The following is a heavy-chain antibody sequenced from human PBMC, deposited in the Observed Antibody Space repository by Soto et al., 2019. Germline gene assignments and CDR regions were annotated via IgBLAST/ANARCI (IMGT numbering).Heavy chain of an antibody. V-gene: IGHV3-48*01. Sequence: PGGSLRLSCAASGFTFSSYSMNWVRQAPGKGLEWVSYISSSSSTIYYADSVKGRFTISRDNAKNSLYLQMNSLRAEDTAVYYCARGVAARPWLFDPWGQGTLVTVSS. CDR3: ARGVAARPWLFDP. J-gene: IGHJ5*02. D-gene: IGHD6-6*01. CDR1: GFTFSSYS. CDR2: ISSSSSTI.